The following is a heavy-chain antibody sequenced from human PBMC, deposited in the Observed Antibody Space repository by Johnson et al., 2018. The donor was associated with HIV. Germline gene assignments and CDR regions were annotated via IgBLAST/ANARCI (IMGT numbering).Heavy chain of an antibody. CDR2: ISSSGSTI. CDR3: AKGWRQLWPTGDGAFDI. J-gene: IGHJ3*02. CDR1: RFTFSDYY. D-gene: IGHD5-18*01. V-gene: IGHV3-11*04. Sequence: QVQLVESGGGLVKPGGSLRLSCAASRFTFSDYYMSWIRQTPGKGLEWVSYISSSGSTIYYADSVKGRFAISSDNAKNSLYLQMNSLRTGDTAVYYCAKGWRQLWPTGDGAFDIWGQGTMVTVSS.